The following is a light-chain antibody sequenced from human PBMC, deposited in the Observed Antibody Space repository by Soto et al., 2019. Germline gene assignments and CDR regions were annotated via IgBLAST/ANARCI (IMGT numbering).Light chain of an antibody. CDR1: SSDVGGYNH. CDR2: DVS. J-gene: IGLJ1*01. CDR3: ASSAGSNNSV. V-gene: IGLV2-8*01. Sequence: QSALTQPPSASGSPGQSVTISCSGTSSDVGGYNHVSWYQQNPGKAPKLMIYDVSKRPSGVPDRFSGSKSGNMASLTISGLQAEDEADYYCASSAGSNNSVFGTGTKVTVL.